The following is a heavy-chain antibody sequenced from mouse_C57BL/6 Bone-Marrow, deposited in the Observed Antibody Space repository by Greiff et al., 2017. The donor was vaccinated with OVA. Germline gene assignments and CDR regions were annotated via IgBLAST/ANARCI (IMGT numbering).Heavy chain of an antibody. Sequence: VQLQQSGPELVKPGASVKISCKASGYTFTDYYMNWVKQSHGKSLEWIGDINPNNGGTSYNQKFKGKATLTVDKSSSTAYMELRSLTSEDAAVYYCARGSITTVVAEGYFDYWGQGTTLTVSS. CDR1: GYTFTDYY. CDR2: INPNNGGT. V-gene: IGHV1-26*01. J-gene: IGHJ2*01. D-gene: IGHD1-1*01. CDR3: ARGSITTVVAEGYFDY.